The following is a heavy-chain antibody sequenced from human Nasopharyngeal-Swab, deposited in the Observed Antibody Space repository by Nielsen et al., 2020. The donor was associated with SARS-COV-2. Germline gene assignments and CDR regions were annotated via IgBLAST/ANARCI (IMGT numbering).Heavy chain of an antibody. CDR1: GFTFSSFG. J-gene: IGHJ4*02. CDR2: IAHDASNE. D-gene: IGHD3-9*01. V-gene: IGHV3-30*03. CDR3: ASTSPADWRFDY. Sequence: GESLKISCAASGFTFSSFGMHWVRQAPGKGLEWVAFIAHDASNEYYGDSVKGRFSISRDSSKNTLYLQMDSLRGEDTAVYYCASTSPADWRFDYWGQGTLVTVSS.